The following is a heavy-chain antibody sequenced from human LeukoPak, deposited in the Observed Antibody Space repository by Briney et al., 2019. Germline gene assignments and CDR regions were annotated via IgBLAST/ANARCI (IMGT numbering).Heavy chain of an antibody. CDR2: IIGSAGST. Sequence: GGSLRLSCAASGFTLSGYAMSWVRQAPGKGLEWVSTIIGSAGSTYYADSVRGRFTVSRDNSKNTLFLQMDGLRAEDTATFYCAKRRRLVGAYYDHWGHGVQVIVSS. CDR3: AKRRRLVGAYYDH. D-gene: IGHD2-8*02. V-gene: IGHV3-23*01. CDR1: GFTLSGYA. J-gene: IGHJ4*01.